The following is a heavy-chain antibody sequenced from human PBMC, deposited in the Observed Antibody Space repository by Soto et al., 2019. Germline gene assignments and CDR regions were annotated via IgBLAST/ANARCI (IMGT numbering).Heavy chain of an antibody. D-gene: IGHD3-22*01. CDR1: GGTSSSYA. CDR2: IIPIFGTA. J-gene: IGHJ1*01. V-gene: IGHV1-69*13. CDR3: ARGGEYYYDSSGHEYFQH. Sequence: SVKVSCKASGGTSSSYAISWLRQAPGRGLEWMGGIIPIFGTANYAQKFQGRVTITADESTSTAYMELSSLRSEDTAVYYCARGGEYYYDSSGHEYFQHWG.